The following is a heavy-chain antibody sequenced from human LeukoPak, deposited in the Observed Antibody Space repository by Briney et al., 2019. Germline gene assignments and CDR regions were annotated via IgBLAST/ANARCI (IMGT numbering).Heavy chain of an antibody. CDR1: GFTVSSIH. Sequence: GGSLRLSCAASGFTVSSIHMVWVRQAPGKGLEWVSAISESGGYTKYADPVKGRFTISRDNSKNTLYLQMNSLKAEDTAAYYCATEDSSDYYSFDYWGQGTLVTVSS. D-gene: IGHD3-22*01. CDR3: ATEDSSDYYSFDY. J-gene: IGHJ4*02. V-gene: IGHV3-23*01. CDR2: ISESGGYT.